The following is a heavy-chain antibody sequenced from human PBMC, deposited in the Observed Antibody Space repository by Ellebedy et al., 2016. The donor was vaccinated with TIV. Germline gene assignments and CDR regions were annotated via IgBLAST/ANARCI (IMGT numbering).Heavy chain of an antibody. CDR2: INHSGST. Sequence: SETLSLXXAVYGGSFSGYYWSWIRQPPGKGLEWIGEINHSGSTNYNPSLKSRVTISVDTSKNQFSLKLSSVTAADTAVYYCARADGGSYYWGQGTLVTVSS. J-gene: IGHJ4*02. V-gene: IGHV4-34*01. D-gene: IGHD1-26*01. CDR1: GGSFSGYY. CDR3: ARADGGSYY.